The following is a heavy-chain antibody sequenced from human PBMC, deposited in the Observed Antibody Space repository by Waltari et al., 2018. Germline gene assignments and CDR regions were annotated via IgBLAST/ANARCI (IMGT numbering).Heavy chain of an antibody. D-gene: IGHD4-17*01. J-gene: IGHJ2*01. Sequence: EVQLVESGGGLIQPGGSLRLSCAASGFTVSSKYMSWVRQAPGKGLEWVSVIYSGDSTYYADSVKGRFTISRDNSKNTLYLQMNSLRAEDTAVYYCAKNGAYGGWYFDLWGRGTLVTVSS. CDR1: GFTVSSKY. CDR3: AKNGAYGGWYFDL. V-gene: IGHV3-53*01. CDR2: IYSGDST.